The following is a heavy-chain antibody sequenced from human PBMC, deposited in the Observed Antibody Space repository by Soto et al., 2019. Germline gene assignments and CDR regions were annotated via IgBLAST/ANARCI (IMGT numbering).Heavy chain of an antibody. D-gene: IGHD3-22*01. Sequence: ASVKVSCKASGGTFSSYAISWVRQAPGQGLEWMGGIIPIFGTANYAQKFQGRVTITADESTSTAYMELSSLRSEDTAVYYCVRAGGKGRSSGYFPFDYWGQGTLVTVSS. CDR2: IIPIFGTA. CDR1: GGTFSSYA. CDR3: VRAGGKGRSSGYFPFDY. V-gene: IGHV1-69*13. J-gene: IGHJ4*02.